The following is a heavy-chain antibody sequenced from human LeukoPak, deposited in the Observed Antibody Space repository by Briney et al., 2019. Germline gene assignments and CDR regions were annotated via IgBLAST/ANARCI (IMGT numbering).Heavy chain of an antibody. D-gene: IGHD3-9*01. J-gene: IGHJ4*02. CDR1: GFTSSSYG. CDR3: ARSYYDILTSWYFDY. V-gene: IGHV3-33*01. Sequence: GRSLRLSCAASGFTSSSYGMHWVRQAPGKGLEGVAVIWYDGSNKYYADSVKGRFTISRDNSKNTLYLQMNSLRAEDTAVYYCARSYYDILTSWYFDYWGQGTLVTVSS. CDR2: IWYDGSNK.